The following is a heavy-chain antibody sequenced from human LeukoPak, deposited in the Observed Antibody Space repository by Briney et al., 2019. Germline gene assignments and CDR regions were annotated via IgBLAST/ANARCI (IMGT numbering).Heavy chain of an antibody. CDR1: GFTFSSYG. CDR3: ARPPLGGDYLYYYYYMDV. Sequence: AGGSLRLSCGASGFTFSSYGMSWVRQAPGKGLEWVSSISSSSSYIYYGDSVKGRFTISRDNAKKSLYLQMNSLRAEDTAVYYCARPPLGGDYLYYYYYMDVWGKGTTVTISS. CDR2: ISSSSSYI. D-gene: IGHD4-17*01. V-gene: IGHV3-21*01. J-gene: IGHJ6*03.